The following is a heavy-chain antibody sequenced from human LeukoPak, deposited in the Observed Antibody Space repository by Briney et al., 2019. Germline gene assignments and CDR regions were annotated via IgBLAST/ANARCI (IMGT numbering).Heavy chain of an antibody. V-gene: IGHV1-2*02. CDR1: GYTFTGYY. CDR2: INPNSGGT. CDR3: ARATYYYDSSGYYNGLDY. D-gene: IGHD3-22*01. J-gene: IGHJ4*02. Sequence: ASVKVFCKASGYTFTGYYMHWVRQAPGQGLEWMGWINPNSGGTNYAQKFQGRVTMTRDTSISTAYMELSRLRSDDTAVYYCARATYYYDSSGYYNGLDYWGQGTLVTVSS.